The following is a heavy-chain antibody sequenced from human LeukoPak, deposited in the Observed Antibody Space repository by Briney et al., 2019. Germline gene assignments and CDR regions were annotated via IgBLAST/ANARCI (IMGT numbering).Heavy chain of an antibody. CDR2: ISYDGNDK. J-gene: IGHJ4*02. Sequence: GRSLRLSCAASGFTFSKYGMYWVRQAPGKGLEWVTFISYDGNDKYYGDSVKGRFTISRDNSKNTLYLQTNSLRPEDTAVYYCAKDAIIVATIREIDSWGQGTLVTVSS. D-gene: IGHD5-12*01. CDR3: AKDAIIVATIREIDS. V-gene: IGHV3-30*18. CDR1: GFTFSKYG.